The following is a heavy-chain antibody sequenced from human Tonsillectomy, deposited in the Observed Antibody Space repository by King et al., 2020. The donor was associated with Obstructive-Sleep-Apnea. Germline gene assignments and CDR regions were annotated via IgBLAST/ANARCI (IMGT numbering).Heavy chain of an antibody. J-gene: IGHJ6*02. V-gene: IGHV1-69*01. CDR2: IIPLFGTA. CDR3: ARRMEQWIAAAGTYEFGGMDV. Sequence: QLVQSGAEVMKPGSSVKVSCKASGGTFSSYAISWVRQAPGQGLEWMGGIIPLFGTANYAQKFQGRVTITADQSTSTAYMELSSLRSEDTAVYYCARRMEQWIAAAGTYEFGGMDVWGQGTTVTVSS. CDR1: GGTFSSYA. D-gene: IGHD6-13*01.